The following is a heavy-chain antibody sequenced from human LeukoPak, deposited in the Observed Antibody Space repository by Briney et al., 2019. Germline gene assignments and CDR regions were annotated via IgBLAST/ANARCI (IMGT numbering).Heavy chain of an antibody. J-gene: IGHJ4*02. CDR2: INPSGGST. CDR3: ARDSRTTVTTNHYYFDY. Sequence: ASVTVSCTASGYTFTSYYMHWVRHAPGQGLGWVGIINPSGGSTSYAEKFQGRVTMTRDTSTSTVYMELSSLRSEDTAVYYCARDSRTTVTTNHYYFDYWGQGTLVTVSS. V-gene: IGHV1-46*01. D-gene: IGHD4-17*01. CDR1: GYTFTSYY.